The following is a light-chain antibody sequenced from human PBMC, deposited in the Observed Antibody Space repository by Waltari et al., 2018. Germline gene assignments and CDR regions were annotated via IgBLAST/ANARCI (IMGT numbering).Light chain of an antibody. CDR3: QQYYTSSQRT. CDR1: QTVSFTSANRNS. CDR2: WAS. V-gene: IGKV4-1*01. J-gene: IGKJ1*01. Sequence: EIVMTQSPDPLAQSLGERAPTPCKSSQTVSFTSANRNSVPWTRPNPGPPPEMLIYWASTRQFGIPDRFTGSGSGTNFTLTISSLQAEDVGVYYCQQYYTSSQRTFGQGTKVEI.